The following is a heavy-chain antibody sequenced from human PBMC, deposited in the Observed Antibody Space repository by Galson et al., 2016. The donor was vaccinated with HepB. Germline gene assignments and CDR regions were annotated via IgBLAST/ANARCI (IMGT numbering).Heavy chain of an antibody. CDR1: GIPFSDYA. CDR3: VSPNFGGPFDY. D-gene: IGHD3-3*01. CDR2: IRSNTYGGTT. Sequence: SLRLSCAASGIPFSDYAMTWIRQAPGKGLEWVGFIRSNTYGGTTKYAASVKGRFSISRDDSKSIAYLQMDSLRTEDTGVYFCVSPNFGGPFDYWGQGTLVTVSS. V-gene: IGHV3-49*03. J-gene: IGHJ4*02.